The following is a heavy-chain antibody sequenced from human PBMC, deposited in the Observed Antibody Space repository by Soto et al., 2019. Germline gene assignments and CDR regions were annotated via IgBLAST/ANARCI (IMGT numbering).Heavy chain of an antibody. D-gene: IGHD2-15*01. V-gene: IGHV4-59*01. CDR3: ARDSGGPYDH. CDR2: IYYSGST. J-gene: IGHJ5*02. CDR1: GAPITINY. Sequence: SETLSLTCTVSGAPITINYWSWIRQAPGKGLEWIGYIYYSGSTTYNPSLKSRVTMSADTSKDQFSLKLNSVPAADTAVYYCARDSGGPYDHWGPRILVTVSS.